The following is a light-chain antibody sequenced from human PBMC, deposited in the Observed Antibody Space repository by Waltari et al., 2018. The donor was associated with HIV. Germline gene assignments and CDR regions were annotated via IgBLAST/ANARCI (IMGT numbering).Light chain of an antibody. CDR2: NNN. CDR1: TPTLGHNF. Sequence: QSVLTQPPSVPATPAQKVTLSCSVCTPTLGHNFLYWYQRIPGTRPKRLIYNNNERPSGMPARFSGSKSGTSATLGITGLQTGDEADYYCATWDSSLNGVLFGGGTKLTAL. CDR3: ATWDSSLNGVL. V-gene: IGLV1-51*01. J-gene: IGLJ2*01.